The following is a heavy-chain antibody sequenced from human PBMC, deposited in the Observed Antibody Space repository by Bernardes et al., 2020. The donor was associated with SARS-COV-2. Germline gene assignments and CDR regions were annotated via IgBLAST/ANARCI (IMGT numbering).Heavy chain of an antibody. Sequence: SETLSLTCSASGGSIGSSNYYWGRIGQAPGKGLEWTGSVYSGGISYYNSFLQRRAISSVDTSRNQFSLRLSFMTAADTAVYYCAGSSCGIDCYIGGLRSWDYGMDVWGPTTTVTVSS. CDR2: VYSGGIS. CDR3: AGSSCGIDCYIGGLRSWDYGMDV. V-gene: IGHV4-39*01. CDR1: GGSIGSSNYY. D-gene: IGHD2-21*01. J-gene: IGHJ6*02.